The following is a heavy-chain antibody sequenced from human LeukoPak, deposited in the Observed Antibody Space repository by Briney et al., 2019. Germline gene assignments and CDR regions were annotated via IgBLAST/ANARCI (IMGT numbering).Heavy chain of an antibody. CDR2: ISKDGSDT. D-gene: IGHD3-10*01. CDR1: GFTFNKYG. CDR3: ARGGGYYGSGTYYPYYYGMDV. J-gene: IGHJ6*02. V-gene: IGHV3-30*03. Sequence: GGSLRLSCAASGFTFNKYGMHWVRQAPGKGLEWVAVISKDGSDTSYADSVKGRFTISRDNSKNTVYLEMNSLRGEDTAVYYCARGGGYYGSGTYYPYYYGMDVWGQGTTVTVSS.